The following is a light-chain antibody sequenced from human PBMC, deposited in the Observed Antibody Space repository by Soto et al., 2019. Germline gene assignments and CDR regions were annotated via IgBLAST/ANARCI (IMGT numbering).Light chain of an antibody. CDR3: QQYNNWPRM. CDR1: QSVSSN. J-gene: IGKJ1*01. CDR2: GAS. V-gene: IGKV3-15*01. Sequence: EIVMTQSPATLSVSPGERATLSCRASQSVSSNLAWYQQKPGQAPRRLIYGASTRATGIPARFSGSGSGTAFTLSISSLQSEDFAVYYCQQYNNWPRMFGQGTKVEIK.